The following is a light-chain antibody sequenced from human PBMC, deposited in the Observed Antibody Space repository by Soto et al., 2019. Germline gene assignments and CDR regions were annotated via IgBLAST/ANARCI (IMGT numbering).Light chain of an antibody. J-gene: IGKJ1*01. V-gene: IGKV3-20*01. CDR2: GAS. Sequence: EIVLTQSPGTLSLSPGERATLSCRASQSASSSYLAWYQQKPGQAPRLLIYGASSRATGIPDRFSGSGSGTDFTLTISRLEPEDFAVYYCQQSETFGQGTKVDI. CDR3: QQSET. CDR1: QSASSSY.